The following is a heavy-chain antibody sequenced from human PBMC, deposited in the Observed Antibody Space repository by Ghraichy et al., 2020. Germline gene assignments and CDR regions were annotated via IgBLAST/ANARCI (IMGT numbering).Heavy chain of an antibody. J-gene: IGHJ3*02. D-gene: IGHD3-22*01. Sequence: GESLNISCAASGFTFSRYSMNWVRQAPGKGLEWISYITISSSSIFYADSVKGRFTISRDNAKNSLYLQMNSLKAEDTAVYYCARVGADSTGYHVDAFDIWGQGTMVTVSS. CDR1: GFTFSRYS. CDR3: ARVGADSTGYHVDAFDI. CDR2: ITISSSSI. V-gene: IGHV3-48*01.